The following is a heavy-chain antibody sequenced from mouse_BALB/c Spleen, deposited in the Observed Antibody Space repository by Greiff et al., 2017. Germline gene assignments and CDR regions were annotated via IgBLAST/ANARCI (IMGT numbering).Heavy chain of an antibody. V-gene: IGHV2-9*02. CDR2: IWAGGST. CDR3: ARDRGITPFAY. CDR1: GFSLTSYG. D-gene: IGHD2-4*01. J-gene: IGHJ3*01. Sequence: QVQLQESGPGLVAPSQSLSITCTVSGFSLTSYGVHWVRQPPGKGLEWLGVIWAGGSTNYNSALMSRLSISKDNSKSQVFLKMNSLQTDDTAMYYCARDRGITPFAYWGQGTLVTVSA.